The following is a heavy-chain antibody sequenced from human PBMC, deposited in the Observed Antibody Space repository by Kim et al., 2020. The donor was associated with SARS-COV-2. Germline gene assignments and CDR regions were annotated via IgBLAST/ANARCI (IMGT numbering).Heavy chain of an antibody. CDR1: GFTFGDYA. D-gene: IGHD3-10*01. V-gene: IGHV3-49*03. Sequence: GGSLRLSCTASGFTFGDYAMSWFRQAPGKGLEWVGFIRSKAYGGTTEYAASVKGRFTISRDDSKSIAYLQMNSLKTEDTAVYYCTREVFRTYYYGSGSYTDIWGAGAMVTVSS. CDR2: IRSKAYGGTT. J-gene: IGHJ3*02. CDR3: TREVFRTYYYGSGSYTDI.